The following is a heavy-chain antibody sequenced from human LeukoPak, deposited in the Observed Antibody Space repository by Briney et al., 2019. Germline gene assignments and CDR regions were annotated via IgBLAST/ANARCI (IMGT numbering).Heavy chain of an antibody. CDR1: GFTFSSYS. CDR2: ISSSSSTI. J-gene: IGHJ6*03. Sequence: GGSLRLSCAASGFTFSSYSMNWVRQAPGKGLEWGSYISSSSSTIYYADSVKGRFTISRDNAKNSLYLQMNSLRAEDTAVYYCARAYDFWSGYTYYYYYYYMDVWGKGTTVTVSS. D-gene: IGHD3-3*01. V-gene: IGHV3-48*01. CDR3: ARAYDFWSGYTYYYYYYYMDV.